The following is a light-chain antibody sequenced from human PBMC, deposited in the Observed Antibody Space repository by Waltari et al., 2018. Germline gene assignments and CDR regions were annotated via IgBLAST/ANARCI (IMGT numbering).Light chain of an antibody. V-gene: IGLV2-23*01. J-gene: IGLJ3*02. CDR3: CSYVRDITWV. Sequence: QSALTQPASVSGSPGQSITISCTGTSSDVGSYTLVSWYQHHPGKAPKLMLYEGTQRPSGVSDRFSGSKSGDTASLTISGLQAEDEADYYCCSYVRDITWVFGGGTKLTVL. CDR1: SSDVGSYTL. CDR2: EGT.